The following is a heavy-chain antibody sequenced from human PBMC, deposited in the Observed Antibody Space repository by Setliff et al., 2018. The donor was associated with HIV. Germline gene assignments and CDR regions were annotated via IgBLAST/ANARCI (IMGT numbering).Heavy chain of an antibody. CDR3: ASYYGSGAHYPYYYYMDV. Sequence: GASVKVSCKASGYSLANYAISWVRQVPGHGLEWMGWMSGNNGNTKSAQKFQGRVTMTRNTSISTAYMELSSLRSEDTAVYYCASYYGSGAHYPYYYYMDVWGKGTTVTVSS. CDR2: MSGNNGNT. D-gene: IGHD3-10*01. V-gene: IGHV1-8*02. CDR1: GYSLANYA. J-gene: IGHJ6*03.